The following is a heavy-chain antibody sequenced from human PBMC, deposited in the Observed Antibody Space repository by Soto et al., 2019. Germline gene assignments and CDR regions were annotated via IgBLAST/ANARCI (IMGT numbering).Heavy chain of an antibody. J-gene: IGHJ4*02. CDR1: GFTSSNYA. V-gene: IGHV3-23*01. Sequence: GGSLRLSCAASGFTSSNYAMSWVRQAPGKELEWVSTISSSGASTDYADSVKGRFTISRDNSQNTLNLQMNSLRAEDTAIYYCAKNQHAMAHDYWGPGTLVTVSS. D-gene: IGHD2-8*01. CDR3: AKNQHAMAHDY. CDR2: ISSSGAST.